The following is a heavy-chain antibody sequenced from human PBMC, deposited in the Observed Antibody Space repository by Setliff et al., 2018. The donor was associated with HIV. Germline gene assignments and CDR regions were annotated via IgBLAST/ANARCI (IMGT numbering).Heavy chain of an antibody. CDR2: IYYSGST. Sequence: PSETLSLTCTVSGGSISSYYWSWIRQPPGKGLEWIGYIYYSGSTNYNPSLKSRVTIAVDTSKNQFSLKLSSVTAADMAVYYCARVGVDVVRHYYYYMDVWGKGTTVTVS. CDR1: GGSISSYY. D-gene: IGHD3-10*01. CDR3: ARVGVDVVRHYYYYMDV. J-gene: IGHJ6*03. V-gene: IGHV4-59*01.